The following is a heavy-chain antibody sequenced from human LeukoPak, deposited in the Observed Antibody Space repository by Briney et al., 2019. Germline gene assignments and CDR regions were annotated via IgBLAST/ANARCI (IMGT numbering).Heavy chain of an antibody. CDR2: ISSSSSYI. J-gene: IGHJ3*02. Sequence: GGSLRLSCAASGFTFSSYSMNWVRQAPGKGLEWVSSISSSSSYIYYADSVKGRFTISRDNAKNSLYLQMNSLRAEDTAVYYCARERRGDAFDIWGQGTMVTVSS. V-gene: IGHV3-21*01. CDR3: ARERRGDAFDI. CDR1: GFTFSSYS.